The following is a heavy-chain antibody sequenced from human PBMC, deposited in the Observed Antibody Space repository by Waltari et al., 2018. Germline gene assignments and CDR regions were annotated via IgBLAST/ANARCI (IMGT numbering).Heavy chain of an antibody. CDR3: ASDRGRGLYLDS. J-gene: IGHJ4*02. Sequence: QVQLQESGPGLVKPSGTLSLTCTVSGDSTSNHFFWSWVRQSPGKGLEWIGQVHQSGRSNYNPSLESRVTVSMDTSKNQFSLKMTSVTAADTAIYYCASDRGRGLYLDSWGQGTLVTVSP. D-gene: IGHD2-15*01. CDR2: VHQSGRS. V-gene: IGHV4-4*02. CDR1: GDSTSNHFF.